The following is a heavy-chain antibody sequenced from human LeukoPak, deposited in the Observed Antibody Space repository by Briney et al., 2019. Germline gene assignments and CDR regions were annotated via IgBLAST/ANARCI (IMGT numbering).Heavy chain of an antibody. V-gene: IGHV1-18*01. CDR1: GYTFTNYG. CDR3: ARDIGVSQFDS. J-gene: IGHJ4*02. D-gene: IGHD3-10*01. Sequence: GASVKVSCKASGYTFTNYGISWVRQAPGQGLEWMGWISGYNGKTDHSQKLQGRVAMTTDTSTSTAYMELRSLTSDDTAVYYCARDIGVSQFDSWGQGTLVTVSS. CDR2: ISGYNGKT.